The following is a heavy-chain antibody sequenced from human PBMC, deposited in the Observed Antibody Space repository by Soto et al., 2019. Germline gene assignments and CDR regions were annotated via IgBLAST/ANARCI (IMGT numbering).Heavy chain of an antibody. V-gene: IGHV3-11*01. CDR1: GFTFSYYY. J-gene: IGHJ3*02. D-gene: IGHD2-8*01. CDR2: ISSSGSTI. Sequence: QVQLVESGGGLVKPGGSLRLSCAASGFTFSYYYMSWIRQAPGKGLEGVSYISSSGSTIYYADSVKGRFTISRDNAKNSLYLQMNSLRAEDTAVYYCARAAHPDIVHHEGSAFDIWGQGTMVTVSA. CDR3: ARAAHPDIVHHEGSAFDI.